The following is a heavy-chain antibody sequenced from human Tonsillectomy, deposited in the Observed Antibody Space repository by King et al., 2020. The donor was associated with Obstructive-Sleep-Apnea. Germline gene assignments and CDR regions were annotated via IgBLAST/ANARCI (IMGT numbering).Heavy chain of an antibody. V-gene: IGHV4-31*03. Sequence: VQLQESGPGLVKPSQTLSLTCTVSGGSISSGGYYWRWIRQHPGKGLEWIGYIYYSGSTYYNPSLKSRVTISVDTSKNQFSLKLSSVTAADTAVYYCAVNENTYYYGSGSWAFDYWGQGTLVTVSS. CDR2: IYYSGST. D-gene: IGHD3-10*01. CDR1: GGSISSGGYY. CDR3: AVNENTYYYGSGSWAFDY. J-gene: IGHJ4*02.